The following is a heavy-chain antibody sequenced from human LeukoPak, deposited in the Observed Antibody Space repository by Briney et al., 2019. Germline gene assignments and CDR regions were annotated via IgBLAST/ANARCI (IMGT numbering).Heavy chain of an antibody. Sequence: GGSLRLSCEASKFIFVNHAMTWVRQAPGKGLEWVSGIIGSGNDAYYADSVRGRFTISRDNSQNTLYLQMNSLRVEDTAVYYCARVSHTTGWPTIYFDYWGQGTLVTVSS. CDR2: IIGSGNDA. D-gene: IGHD6-19*01. J-gene: IGHJ4*02. V-gene: IGHV3-23*01. CDR3: ARVSHTTGWPTIYFDY. CDR1: KFIFVNHA.